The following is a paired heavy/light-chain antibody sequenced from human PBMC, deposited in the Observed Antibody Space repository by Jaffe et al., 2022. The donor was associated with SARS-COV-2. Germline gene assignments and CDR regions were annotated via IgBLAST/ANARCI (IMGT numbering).Heavy chain of an antibody. Sequence: EVQLVESGGGLVQPGGSLRLSCAASGFTFSSYWMSWVRQAPGKGLEWVANIKQDGSEKYYVDSVKGRFTISRDNAKNSLYLQMNSLRAEDTAVYYCARAGPYDILTGYYELYYFDYWGQGTLVTVSS. V-gene: IGHV3-7*01. J-gene: IGHJ4*02. D-gene: IGHD3-9*01. CDR2: IKQDGSEK. CDR1: GFTFSSYW. CDR3: ARAGPYDILTGYYELYYFDY.
Light chain of an antibody. CDR3: QSADSSGTVV. CDR1: ALPKQY. Sequence: SYELTQPPSVSVSPGQTARITCSADALPKQYAYWYQQKPGQAPVLVIYKDSERPSGIPERFSGSSSGTTVTLTISGVQAEDEADYYCQSADSSGTVVFGGGTKLTVL. V-gene: IGLV3-25*03. J-gene: IGLJ2*01. CDR2: KDS.